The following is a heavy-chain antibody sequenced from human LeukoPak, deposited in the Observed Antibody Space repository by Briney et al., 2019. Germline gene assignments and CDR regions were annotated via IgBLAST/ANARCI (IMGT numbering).Heavy chain of an antibody. D-gene: IGHD6-13*01. J-gene: IGHJ5*02. CDR1: GYTLTKSN. CDR3: ARDRSGSRWRWFDP. Sequence: GAAAKDSCKESGYTLTKSNIRWGPAAPGQRLERRGIINPTGGSASYAQKFQAGVSITSDTPTSTLYLELSTLRSEDTAVYYSARDRSGSRWRWFDPWGPGTLVTVSS. V-gene: IGHV1-46*01. CDR2: INPTGGSA.